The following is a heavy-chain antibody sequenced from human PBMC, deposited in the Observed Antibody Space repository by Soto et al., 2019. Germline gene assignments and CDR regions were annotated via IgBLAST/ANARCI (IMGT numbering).Heavy chain of an antibody. CDR3: ARAPTLQRAFTY. V-gene: IGHV4-34*01. J-gene: IGHJ4*02. CDR2: INHSGST. D-gene: IGHD1-1*01. Sequence: LSLTCAVYGGSFSGYYWSWIRQPPGKGLEWIGEINHSGSTNYNPSLKSRVTISVDTSRNQFSLRLSSVTAADTAVYYCARAPTLQRAFTYWGQGTLVTVSS. CDR1: GGSFSGYY.